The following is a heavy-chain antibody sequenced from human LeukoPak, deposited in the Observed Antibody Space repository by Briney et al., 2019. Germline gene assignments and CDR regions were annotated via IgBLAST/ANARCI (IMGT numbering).Heavy chain of an antibody. CDR1: GFTVSNNY. V-gene: IGHV3-66*01. D-gene: IGHD6-6*01. Sequence: GGSLRLPCAASGFTVSNNYMNWVRQAPGKGLEWVSVIYSGGKTYYADSVKGRFTISRDNSKNTLYLQMNSLRAEDTAVYYCARVFSSYGDAFDIWGQGTMVTVSS. J-gene: IGHJ3*02. CDR2: IYSGGKT. CDR3: ARVFSSYGDAFDI.